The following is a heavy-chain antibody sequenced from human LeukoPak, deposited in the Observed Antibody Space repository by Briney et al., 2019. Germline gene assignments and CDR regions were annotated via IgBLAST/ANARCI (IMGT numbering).Heavy chain of an antibody. CDR2: VSSSGSAI. D-gene: IGHD3-22*01. J-gene: IGHJ4*02. V-gene: IGHV3-11*01. Sequence: GGSLRLSCAASGFTFSDFHMSWIRQAPGKGLEWISYVSSSGSAIYYADSVKGRFTISRDNAKNSLYLQMNSLRAEDTAVYYCARDEDSGAYSLYFHYWGQGTLVTVSS. CDR1: GFTFSDFH. CDR3: ARDEDSGAYSLYFHY.